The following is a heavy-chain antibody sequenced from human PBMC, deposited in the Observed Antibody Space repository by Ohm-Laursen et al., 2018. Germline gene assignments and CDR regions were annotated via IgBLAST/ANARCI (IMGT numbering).Heavy chain of an antibody. CDR1: GFTFSSYG. D-gene: IGHD6-13*01. J-gene: IGHJ4*02. CDR3: ARDLFVGSSSPRGRYFDY. CDR2: IWYDGTNK. Sequence: SLRLSCAASGFTFSSYGMHWVRQAPGKGLEWVAVIWYDGTNKYYADSVKGRFTISRDNSKNTLYLQMNSLRAEDTAVYYCARDLFVGSSSPRGRYFDYWGQGTLVTVSS. V-gene: IGHV3-33*01.